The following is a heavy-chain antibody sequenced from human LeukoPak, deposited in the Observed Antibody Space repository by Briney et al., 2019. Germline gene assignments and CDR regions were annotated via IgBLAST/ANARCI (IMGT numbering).Heavy chain of an antibody. CDR2: IYYSAST. D-gene: IGHD5-18*01. J-gene: IGHJ6*03. V-gene: IGHV4-59*01. Sequence: SETLSLTCTASGGSISSYYWSWIRQPPGRGLEWIGYIYYSASTNYNPSLKSRVTISVDTSKNQFSLKLSSVTAADTAVYYCARERRDVDTARAHPYYDYYYMDVWGKGTTVTISS. CDR1: GGSISSYY. CDR3: ARERRDVDTARAHPYYDYYYMDV.